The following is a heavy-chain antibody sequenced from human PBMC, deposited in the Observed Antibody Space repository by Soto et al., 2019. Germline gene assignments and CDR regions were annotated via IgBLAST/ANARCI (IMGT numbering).Heavy chain of an antibody. Sequence: SETLSLTCTVSGGSISSGGYYWSWIRQHPGKGLEWIGYIYYSGSTYYNPSLKSRVTISVDTSKNQFSLKLSSVTAADTAVYYCASPQAEYCSGGSCYSDDAFDIWGQGTMVTVSS. CDR1: GGSISSGGYY. V-gene: IGHV4-31*03. D-gene: IGHD2-15*01. CDR3: ASPQAEYCSGGSCYSDDAFDI. CDR2: IYYSGST. J-gene: IGHJ3*02.